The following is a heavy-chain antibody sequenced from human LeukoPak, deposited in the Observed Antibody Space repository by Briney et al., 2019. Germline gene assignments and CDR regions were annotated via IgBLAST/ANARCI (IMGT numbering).Heavy chain of an antibody. CDR3: AIRRRATIAFDI. CDR1: GFNFSSYA. J-gene: IGHJ3*02. Sequence: GGSLRLSCAAYGFNFSSYAMRWVRQAPGKGVGWVSAISGSGGSTYYVDSVKGRFTIARDNSKNNLYLQMNSLSAEDTAVYYCAIRRRATIAFDIWGQGTMVTVSS. CDR2: ISGSGGST. D-gene: IGHD5-12*01. V-gene: IGHV3-23*01.